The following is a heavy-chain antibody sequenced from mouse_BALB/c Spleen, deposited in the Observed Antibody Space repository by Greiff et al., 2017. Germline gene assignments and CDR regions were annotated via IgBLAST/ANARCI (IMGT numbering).Heavy chain of an antibody. J-gene: IGHJ3*01. Sequence: EVKLQESGGGLVKPGGSLKLSCAASGFTFSSYSMSWVRQTPEKRLEWVATISSGGSYTYYPDSAKGRFTISRDNAKNTLYLQMSSLKSEDTAMYYCARDRGIYYGNPGWFAYWGQGTLVTVSA. CDR3: ARDRGIYYGNPGWFAY. D-gene: IGHD2-1*01. CDR2: ISSGGSYT. CDR1: GFTFSSYS. V-gene: IGHV5-6-4*01.